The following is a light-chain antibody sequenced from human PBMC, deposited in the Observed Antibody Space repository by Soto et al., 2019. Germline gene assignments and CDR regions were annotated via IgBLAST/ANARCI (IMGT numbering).Light chain of an antibody. V-gene: IGKV1-39*01. J-gene: IGKJ5*01. Sequence: QMTQSPSSLYASIGDRVTITSCASQNISRFLNWYPPTXGEAPSXXVYSAFRIQSGLLSMFHTSGAGTAFTRGISRRQPEDVSTSYCQQGSTIPITFGLGTRLEI. CDR2: SAF. CDR1: QNISRF. CDR3: QQGSTIPIT.